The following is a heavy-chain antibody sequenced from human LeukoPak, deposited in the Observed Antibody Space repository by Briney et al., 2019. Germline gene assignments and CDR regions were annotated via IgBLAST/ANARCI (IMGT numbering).Heavy chain of an antibody. Sequence: GSPLLSCYTSGFTFNNYPMSWVRQAPGKGLEWVSAISNDGGDTKYADSVKGRFTISRDNSRNTLYLQMRSLRVEDTAIYYCGRDWKLDYWGQGSLVTVSS. CDR2: ISNDGGDT. J-gene: IGHJ4*02. D-gene: IGHD1-1*01. CDR1: GFTFNNYP. CDR3: GRDWKLDY. V-gene: IGHV3-23*01.